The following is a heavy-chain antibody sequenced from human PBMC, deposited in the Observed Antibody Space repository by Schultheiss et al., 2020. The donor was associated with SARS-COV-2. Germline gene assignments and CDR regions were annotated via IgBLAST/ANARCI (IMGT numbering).Heavy chain of an antibody. CDR2: ISGSGGST. CDR1: GFSFSTYA. J-gene: IGHJ6*02. CDR3: ARAYYYDSSGYYNSDYYYGMDV. D-gene: IGHD3-22*01. V-gene: IGHV3-23*01. Sequence: GGSLRLSCEASGFSFSTYAMSWVRQAPGKGLEWVSAISGSGGSTYYADSVKGRFTISRDNSKNTLSLQINSLTAEDTAVYYCARAYYYDSSGYYNSDYYYGMDVWGQGTTVTVSS.